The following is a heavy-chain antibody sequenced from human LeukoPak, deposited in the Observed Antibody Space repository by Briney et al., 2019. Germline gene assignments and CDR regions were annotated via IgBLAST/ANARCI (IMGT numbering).Heavy chain of an antibody. V-gene: IGHV6-1*01. CDR3: AGAYVGAMRFDS. J-gene: IGHJ4*02. D-gene: IGHD1-26*01. CDR1: GDSVSSSSAA. Sequence: SQTLSLTCAISGDSVSSSSAAWNWIRQSPSRGLEWLGRAYYRSKWYNDYAVSVKSRITINPDTSKNQFSLQLNSVTPEDTAVYYCAGAYVGAMRFDSWGQGTLVTVSS. CDR2: AYYRSKWYN.